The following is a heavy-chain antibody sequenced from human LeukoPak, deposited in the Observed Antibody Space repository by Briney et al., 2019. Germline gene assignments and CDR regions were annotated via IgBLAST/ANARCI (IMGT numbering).Heavy chain of an antibody. CDR2: SYYSGRT. CDR3: ARQSVVLPAAIPEELEGPFDY. Sequence: SETLSLTCTVSGGSISSSNYYWGWIRQPPGKGLEWIGSSYYSGRTYYNPSLKNRVISVDTSKNQFSLKLSSVTAADTAVYYCARQSVVLPAAIPEELEGPFDYWGQGTLVTVSS. J-gene: IGHJ4*02. V-gene: IGHV4-39*01. CDR1: GGSISSSNYY. D-gene: IGHD2-2*02.